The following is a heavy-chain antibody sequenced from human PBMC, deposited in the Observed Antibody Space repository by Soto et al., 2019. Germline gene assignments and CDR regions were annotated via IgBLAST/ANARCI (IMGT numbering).Heavy chain of an antibody. CDR3: ARESPITGTTALDY. D-gene: IGHD1-7*01. J-gene: IGHJ4*02. Sequence: SETLSLTCAVHGGSFRGYHWTWIRQPPGKGLEWIGEINNSGSTYYNPSLKSRVTISVDTSKNQFSLKLSSVTAADTAVYYCARESPITGTTALDYWGQGTLVTVSS. CDR2: INNSGST. V-gene: IGHV4-34*09. CDR1: GGSFRGYH.